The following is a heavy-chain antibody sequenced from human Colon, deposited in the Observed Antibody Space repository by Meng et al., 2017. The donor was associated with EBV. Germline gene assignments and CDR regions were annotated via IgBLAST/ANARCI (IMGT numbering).Heavy chain of an antibody. CDR2: IYHNGQT. V-gene: IGHV4-4*02. J-gene: IGHJ5*02. CDR1: GTSISTSNW. D-gene: IGHD2-8*02. CDR3: ARDGGVTHIP. Sequence: QVLLQESGAGLVKPSGPLSLTCAVSGTSISTSNWWSWIRQSPGEGLEWIGAIYHNGQTNYNPSLKSRVSMSVDEPKNEFSLNLKSVTAADTAVYYCARDGGVTHIPWGQGVLVTVSS.